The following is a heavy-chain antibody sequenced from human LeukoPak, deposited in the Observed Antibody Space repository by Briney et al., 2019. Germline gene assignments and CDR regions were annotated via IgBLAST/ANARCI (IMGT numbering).Heavy chain of an antibody. Sequence: GGSLRLSCAASGFTFSNYWMHWVRQAPGKGLVWVSRISPDGSSTSYGDSVKGRFTISRDNAKNTVYLQMSSLRAEDTAVYYCARDLNWETYWGQGTLVSVSS. CDR2: ISPDGSST. J-gene: IGHJ4*02. CDR1: GFTFSNYW. D-gene: IGHD7-27*01. V-gene: IGHV3-74*01. CDR3: ARDLNWETY.